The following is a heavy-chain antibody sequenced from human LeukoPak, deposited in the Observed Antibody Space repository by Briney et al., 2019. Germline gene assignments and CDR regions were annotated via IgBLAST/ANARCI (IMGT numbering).Heavy chain of an antibody. Sequence: PSETLSLTCTVSGGSISSGDYYWSWIRQPPGKGLEWIGYIYYSGSTYYNPSLKSRVTISVDTSKNQFSLKLSSVTAADTAVYYCARDMAVVAGRFDPWGQGTLVTVSS. CDR3: ARDMAVVAGRFDP. CDR2: IYYSGST. J-gene: IGHJ5*02. V-gene: IGHV4-30-4*01. CDR1: GGSISSGDYY. D-gene: IGHD2-15*01.